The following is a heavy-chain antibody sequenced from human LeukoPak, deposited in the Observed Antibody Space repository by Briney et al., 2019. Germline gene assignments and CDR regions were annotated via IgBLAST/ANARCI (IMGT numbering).Heavy chain of an antibody. D-gene: IGHD3-3*01. V-gene: IGHV1-2*02. CDR1: GYTFTANY. J-gene: IGHJ4*02. Sequence: ASVKVSCKTSGYTFTANYVHWVRQAPGQGLEWMGWINPKSGDAVYAQKFQGRLTLTRDTSISTAYMEVNSLRSDDTATYYCAGWADTADLWSGPFDWWGQGTLVTVSS. CDR2: INPKSGDA. CDR3: AGWADTADLWSGPFDW.